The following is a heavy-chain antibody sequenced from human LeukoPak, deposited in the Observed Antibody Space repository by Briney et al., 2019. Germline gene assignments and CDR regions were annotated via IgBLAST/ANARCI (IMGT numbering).Heavy chain of an antibody. CDR2: FYTSGST. CDR1: GGSFSSGSYS. D-gene: IGHD6-6*01. Sequence: SETLSLTCTVSGGSFSSGSYSWSWIRQPAGKGLEWIGRFYTSGSTNYNPSPKSRVTISADTSNNQFSLKLSSVTAADTAVYYCAREVIAAHNWFDPWGQGTLVTVSS. CDR3: AREVIAAHNWFDP. V-gene: IGHV4-61*02. J-gene: IGHJ5*02.